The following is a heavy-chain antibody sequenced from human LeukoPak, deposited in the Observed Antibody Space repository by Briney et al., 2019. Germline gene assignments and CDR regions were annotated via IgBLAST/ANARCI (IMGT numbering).Heavy chain of an antibody. J-gene: IGHJ4*02. V-gene: IGHV3-30*04. CDR3: ARARLLSSPGDY. Sequence: GGSLRLSCAASGFTFSSYAMHWVRQAPGKGLEWVAVISYDGSNKYYADSVKGRFTISRDNSKNTLYLQMNSLRAEDTAVYYCARARLLSSPGDYWGQGTLVTVSS. CDR1: GFTFSSYA. CDR2: ISYDGSNK. D-gene: IGHD2-21*02.